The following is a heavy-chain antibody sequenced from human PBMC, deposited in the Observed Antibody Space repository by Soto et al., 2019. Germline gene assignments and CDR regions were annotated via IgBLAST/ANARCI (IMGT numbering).Heavy chain of an antibody. J-gene: IGHJ4*02. CDR3: ARNDADFDCGDYSPFDY. D-gene: IGHD4-17*01. CDR1: GGTFSSYA. V-gene: IGHV1-69*13. CDR2: IIPIFGTA. Sequence: ASVKVSCKASGGTFSSYAISWVRQAPGQGLEWMGGIIPIFGTANYAQKFQGRVTITADESTSTAYMELSSLRSEDTAVYYCARNDADFDCGDYSPFDYWGQGTLVTVSS.